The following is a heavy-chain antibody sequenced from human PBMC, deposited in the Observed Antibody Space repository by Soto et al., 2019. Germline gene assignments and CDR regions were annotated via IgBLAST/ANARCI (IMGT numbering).Heavy chain of an antibody. V-gene: IGHV3-23*01. D-gene: IGHD6-19*01. CDR3: AKDNRKQWLVDAFDI. CDR2: ISGSGGST. CDR1: GFTFSSYA. J-gene: IGHJ3*02. Sequence: PGESLKISCAASGFTFSSYAMSWVRQAPGKGLEWVSAISGSGGSTYYADSVKGRFTISRDNSKNTLYLQMNSLRAEDTAVYYCAKDNRKQWLVDAFDIWGQGTMVTVSS.